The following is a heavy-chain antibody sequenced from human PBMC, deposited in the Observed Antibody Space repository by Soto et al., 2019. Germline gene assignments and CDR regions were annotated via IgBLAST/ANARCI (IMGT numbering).Heavy chain of an antibody. CDR3: AAARNYDILTGYYKFDY. V-gene: IGHV1-58*02. Sequence: SVKVSCKASGFTFTSSAMQWVRQARGQRLEWIGWIVVGSGNTNYAQKFQERVTITRDMSTSTAYMELSSLRSEDTAVYYCAAARNYDILTGYYKFDYWGQGTLVTVSS. D-gene: IGHD3-9*01. CDR2: IVVGSGNT. CDR1: GFTFTSSA. J-gene: IGHJ4*02.